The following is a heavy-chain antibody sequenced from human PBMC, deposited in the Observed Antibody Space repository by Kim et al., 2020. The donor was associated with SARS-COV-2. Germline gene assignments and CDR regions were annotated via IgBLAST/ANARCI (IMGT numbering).Heavy chain of an antibody. V-gene: IGHV3-30*04. CDR1: GFTFSSYA. J-gene: IGHJ4*02. CDR2: ISYDGSNK. CDR3: ARCVSGSYYLPFDY. D-gene: IGHD1-26*01. Sequence: GGSLRLSCAASGFTFSSYAMHWVRQAPGKGLEWVAVISYDGSNKYYADSVKGRFTISRDNSKNTLYLQMNSLRAEDTAVYYCARCVSGSYYLPFDYWGQGTLVTVSS.